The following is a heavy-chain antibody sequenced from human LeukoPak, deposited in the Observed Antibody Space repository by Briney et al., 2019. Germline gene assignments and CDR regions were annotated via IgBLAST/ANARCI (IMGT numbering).Heavy chain of an antibody. CDR2: VNTDGSTT. V-gene: IGHV3-74*01. CDR3: TRGGITFDC. Sequence: TGGSLRLSCAASGFTFSSYWMHWVRQAPGKGLVWVSRVNTDGSTTTYADSVKGRFTISRDNAKNTLYLQMNSLRAEDTAVYYCTRGGITFDCWGQGTLVTVSS. J-gene: IGHJ4*02. CDR1: GFTFSSYW. D-gene: IGHD1-20*01.